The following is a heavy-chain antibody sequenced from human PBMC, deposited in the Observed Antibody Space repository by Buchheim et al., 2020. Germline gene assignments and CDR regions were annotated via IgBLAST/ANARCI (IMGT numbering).Heavy chain of an antibody. CDR2: ISGGGSGT. CDR1: GFTFSAYA. J-gene: IGHJ4*02. V-gene: IGHV3-23*01. D-gene: IGHD2-2*01. CDR3: AKGYCISASCYADY. Sequence: EVQVLESGGGLAQPGGSLRLSCGASGFTFSAYAMTWVRQAPGKGLEWVSSISGGGSGTYHADSVRGRFTIARDNSKNPLYLQMNSLRAEDTAVYYCAKGYCISASCYADYWGQGAL.